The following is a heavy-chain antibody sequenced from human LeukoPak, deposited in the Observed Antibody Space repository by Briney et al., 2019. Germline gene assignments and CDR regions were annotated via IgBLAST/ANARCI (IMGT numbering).Heavy chain of an antibody. CDR3: ARYWGPYDNSGAYFDY. CDR2: IHYTGGT. CDR1: GDSISSSSYY. Sequence: PSETLSLTCTVSGDSISSSSYYWVWLRHPPGKGLEWIATIHYTGGTYYNPSLKSRVTISVDTSKNQFSLKLSSVTAADTAMYYCARYWGPYDNSGAYFDYWGQGTLVTVSS. J-gene: IGHJ4*02. V-gene: IGHV4-39*01. D-gene: IGHD3-22*01.